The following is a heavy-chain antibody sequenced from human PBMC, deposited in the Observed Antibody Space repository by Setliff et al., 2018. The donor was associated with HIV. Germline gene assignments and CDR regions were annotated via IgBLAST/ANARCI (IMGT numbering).Heavy chain of an antibody. CDR2: IFYSGSA. CDR1: GGSISSSNYY. J-gene: IGHJ4*02. V-gene: IGHV4-39*02. CDR3: TIEGAGTIVYS. Sequence: KSSETLSLTCTVSGGSISSSNYYWGWIRQPPGKGREWIGSIFYSGSANYNPSLTSPVTISVDTSKNQFSLNLHSVTAADTAVYYCTIEGAGTIVYSWGQGTLVTAPQ. D-gene: IGHD6-19*01.